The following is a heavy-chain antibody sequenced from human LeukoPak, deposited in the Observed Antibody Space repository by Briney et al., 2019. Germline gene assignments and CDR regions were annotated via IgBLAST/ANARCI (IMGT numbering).Heavy chain of an antibody. CDR3: TRGKSSDWDPPYSYYGMDV. CDR2: IRSKAYGGTT. D-gene: IGHD6-19*01. CDR1: GFTFGDYA. J-gene: IGHJ6*02. Sequence: GGSLRLSCTASGFTFGDYAMSWFRQAPGKGLEWVGFIRSKAYGGTTEYAASVKGRFTISRDDSKSTAYLQMNSLKTEDTAVYYCTRGKSSDWDPPYSYYGMDVWGQGTTVTVSS. V-gene: IGHV3-49*03.